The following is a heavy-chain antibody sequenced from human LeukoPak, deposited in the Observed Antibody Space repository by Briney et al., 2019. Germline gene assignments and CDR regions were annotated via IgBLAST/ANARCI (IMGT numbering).Heavy chain of an antibody. J-gene: IGHJ4*02. V-gene: IGHV3-9*01. CDR2: ISWNSGSI. Sequence: PGRSLRLSCAASGFTFDDYAMHWVRQAPGKGLEWVSGISWNSGSIAYADSVKGRFTISRDNAKNSLYLQMNSLRAEDTALYYCAKDFGRSAYDRPFDYWGQGTLVTVS. CDR3: AKDFGRSAYDRPFDY. D-gene: IGHD5-12*01. CDR1: GFTFDDYA.